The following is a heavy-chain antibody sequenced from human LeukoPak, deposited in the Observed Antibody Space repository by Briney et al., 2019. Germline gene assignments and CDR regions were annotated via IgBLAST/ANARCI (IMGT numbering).Heavy chain of an antibody. J-gene: IGHJ3*02. V-gene: IGHV3-21*01. CDR1: GFTFSSYR. CDR2: ISSSSSYI. D-gene: IGHD2-21*02. CDR3: ARTERENGDFDAFDI. Sequence: GRSLRLSCAASGFTFSSYRMNWVRQAPGKGLEWVSSISSSSSYIYYADSVKGRFTISRDNAKNSLYLQMNSLRAEDTAVYYCARTERENGDFDAFDIWGQGTMVTVSS.